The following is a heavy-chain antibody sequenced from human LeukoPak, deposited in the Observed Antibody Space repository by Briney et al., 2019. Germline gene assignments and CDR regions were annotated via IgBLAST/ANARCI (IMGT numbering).Heavy chain of an antibody. Sequence: SETLSLTCTVSGGSISRSTYYWGWIRQPPGKGLEWIGNIYYSGSTYYNPSLKSRVTISVDTSKNQFSLKLSSVTAADTAVYYYARRIPTSHGFDVWGQGTMVTVSS. J-gene: IGHJ3*01. CDR3: ARRIPTSHGFDV. CDR2: IYYSGST. V-gene: IGHV4-39*01. CDR1: GGSISRSTYY.